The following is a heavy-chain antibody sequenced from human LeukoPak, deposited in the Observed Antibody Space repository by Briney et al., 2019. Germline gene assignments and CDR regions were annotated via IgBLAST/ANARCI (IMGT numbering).Heavy chain of an antibody. Sequence: ASVKVSCKASGGTFSSYAISWVRQAPGQGLEWMGGIIPIFGTANYAQKFQGRVTITADESTSTAYMELSSLRSEDTAVYYCARALSGWEISIAVTSIGGYYYYMDVWGKGTTVTVSS. CDR1: GGTFSSYA. CDR3: ARALSGWEISIAVTSIGGYYYYMDV. V-gene: IGHV1-69*13. J-gene: IGHJ6*03. D-gene: IGHD6-19*01. CDR2: IIPIFGTA.